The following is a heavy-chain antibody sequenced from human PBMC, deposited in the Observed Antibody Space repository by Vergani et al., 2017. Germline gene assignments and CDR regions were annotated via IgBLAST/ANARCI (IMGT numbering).Heavy chain of an antibody. V-gene: IGHV1-2*02. CDR2: INPNSGGP. D-gene: IGHD3-10*01. CDR1: GYTFTGYY. J-gene: IGHJ6*02. CDR3: ARWVVRGVTKPKSLNYYYYGMDV. Sequence: QVQLVQSGAEVKKPGASVKVSCKASGYTFTGYYMHWVRQAPGQGLEWLGWINPNSGGPNYAQKFQGRVTMTRDTSISTAYMELSRLRSDDTAVYYCARWVVRGVTKPKSLNYYYYGMDVWGQGTTVTVSS.